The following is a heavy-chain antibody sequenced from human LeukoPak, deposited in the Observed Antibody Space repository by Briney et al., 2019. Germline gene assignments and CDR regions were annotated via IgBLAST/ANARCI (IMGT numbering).Heavy chain of an antibody. V-gene: IGHV4-4*07. CDR1: GGSISSYY. CDR2: IYTSGST. CDR3: ARDSYYYDSSGYYLDY. D-gene: IGHD3-22*01. J-gene: IGHJ4*02. Sequence: SETLSLTCTVSGGSISSYYWSWIRQPAGKGREWIGRIYTSGSTNYNPSLKSRVTMSVDTSKNQFSLKLSSVTAADTAVYYCARDSYYYDSSGYYLDYWGQGTLVTVSS.